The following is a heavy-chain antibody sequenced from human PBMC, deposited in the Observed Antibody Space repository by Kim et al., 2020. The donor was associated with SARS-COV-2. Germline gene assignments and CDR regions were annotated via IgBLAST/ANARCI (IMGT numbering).Heavy chain of an antibody. V-gene: IGHV3-23*01. CDR1: GFTFSYNA. J-gene: IGHJ4*02. D-gene: IGHD3-10*01. CDR3: AKDWSTHRRGSFDF. Sequence: GGSLRLSCAASGFTFSYNAMSWVRQAPGKGLEWVSGISGSGDSSFYADSVQGRFTISRDNSKLTLSLQMNSLRAEDTAVYYCAKDWSTHRRGSFDFWGQG. CDR2: ISGSGDSS.